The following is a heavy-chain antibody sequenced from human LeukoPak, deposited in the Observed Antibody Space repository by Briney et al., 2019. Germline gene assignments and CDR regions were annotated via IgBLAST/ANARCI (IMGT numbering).Heavy chain of an antibody. CDR1: GFTFTIYW. D-gene: IGHD6-19*01. Sequence: GGSVRLSCAASGFTFTIYWMSWVREAPGKGLEWVASIKQDGSEKNYVDSVKGRFTTSRDNAKNSLYLQMNSLRAEDTAVYYCAGVALAATGAYDIWGLGTMVTVSS. J-gene: IGHJ3*02. CDR3: AGVALAATGAYDI. CDR2: IKQDGSEK. V-gene: IGHV3-7*04.